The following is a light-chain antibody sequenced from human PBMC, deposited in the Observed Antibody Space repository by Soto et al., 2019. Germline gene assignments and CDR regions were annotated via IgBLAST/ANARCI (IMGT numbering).Light chain of an antibody. CDR3: QQYGSSLWT. CDR2: GAS. Sequence: EIVMTQSPATLSVPPGERATLSCRASQSVSSNLAWYQQKPGQAPRLLIYGASTRATGIPARFSGSGSGTEFTLTISSLQSEDFAVYYCQQYGSSLWTFGQGTKVEIK. CDR1: QSVSSN. J-gene: IGKJ1*01. V-gene: IGKV3-15*01.